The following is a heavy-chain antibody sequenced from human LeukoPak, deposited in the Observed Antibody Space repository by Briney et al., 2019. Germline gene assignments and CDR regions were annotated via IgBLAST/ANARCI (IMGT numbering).Heavy chain of an antibody. D-gene: IGHD2-15*01. V-gene: IGHV1-8*01. J-gene: IGHJ4*02. Sequence: ASVKVSCKASGYTFTSYDINWVRQATGQGLEWMGWMNPNSGNTGYAQKFQGRVNMTRNTSISTAYMELSSLRSEDTAVYYCESSRCSGGSCYSGLDYWGQGTLVTVSS. CDR3: ESSRCSGGSCYSGLDY. CDR2: MNPNSGNT. CDR1: GYTFTSYD.